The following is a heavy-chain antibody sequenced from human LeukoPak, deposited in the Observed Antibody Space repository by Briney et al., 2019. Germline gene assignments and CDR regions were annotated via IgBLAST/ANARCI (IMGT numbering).Heavy chain of an antibody. CDR3: ARGASSSGYSSSWLSYFDY. V-gene: IGHV4-59*01. CDR1: GGSISSYY. J-gene: IGHJ4*02. Sequence: SETLSLTCTVSGGSISSYYWSWIRQPPGKGLEWVAYNYYSGSTKYNPSLKSRVTISVDTSKNQFSLKLSSVTAADTAVYYCARGASSSGYSSSWLSYFDYWGQGTLVTVSS. CDR2: NYYSGST. D-gene: IGHD6-13*01.